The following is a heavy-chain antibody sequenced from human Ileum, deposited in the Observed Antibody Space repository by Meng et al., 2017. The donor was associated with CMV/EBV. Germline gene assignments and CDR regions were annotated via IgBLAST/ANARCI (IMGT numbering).Heavy chain of an antibody. D-gene: IGHD4-17*01. CDR1: GYTFTSYA. CDR3: ARGDVTTWNCHY. Sequence: QVQLLRYGAEVKKPGASVKVSCKASGYTFTSYAMHWVRQAPGQRLEWMGWSNAGNGNTKYSQEFQGRVTITRDTSASTAYVELSSLRSEDMAVYYCARGDVTTWNCHYWGPGTLVTVSS. J-gene: IGHJ4*02. CDR2: SNAGNGNT. V-gene: IGHV1-3*02.